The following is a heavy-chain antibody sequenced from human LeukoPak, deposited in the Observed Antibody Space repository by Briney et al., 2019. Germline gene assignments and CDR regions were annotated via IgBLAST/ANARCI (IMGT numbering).Heavy chain of an antibody. V-gene: IGHV1-69*05. D-gene: IGHD6-6*01. Sequence: ASVKVSCKASGGTFSSYAISWVRQAPGQGLEWMGWIIPIFGTANYAQKFQGRVTITTDVSTSTAYMELSSLRSEDTAVYYCAREGWEHSSSSGEDWFDPCGQGTLVTVSS. CDR2: IIPIFGTA. CDR1: GGTFSSYA. J-gene: IGHJ5*02. CDR3: AREGWEHSSSSGEDWFDP.